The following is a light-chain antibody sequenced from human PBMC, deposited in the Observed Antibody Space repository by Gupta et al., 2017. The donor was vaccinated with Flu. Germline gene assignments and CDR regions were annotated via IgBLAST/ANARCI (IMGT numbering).Light chain of an antibody. J-gene: IGLJ1*01. V-gene: IGLV6-57*03. CDR1: SGSIVSNY. CDR3: QPYDRSNPYV. CDR2: EDK. Sequence: NFMLTQPHSVSESPGRTVTISCTRSSGSIVSNYVQWYQQRPGSAPTTVIYEDKQRPSGGPDRFSGSIDSSSNSASLTISGLRTEDEADYYCQPYDRSNPYVFGTGTKVTV.